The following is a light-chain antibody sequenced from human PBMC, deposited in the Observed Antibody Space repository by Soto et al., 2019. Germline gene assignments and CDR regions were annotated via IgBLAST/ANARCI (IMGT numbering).Light chain of an antibody. V-gene: IGKV1-13*02. CDR2: DLS. CDR3: QHFNSYPLT. CDR1: QGIRSA. J-gene: IGKJ4*01. Sequence: AVQLTKSPSSLSASVGDSITITCRASQGIRSAFSWYQQQPWRPPKLLIYDLSTLESGAPSRFSGSGSGTDFTLTISRLQPEDFATYYCQHFNSYPLTFGGGTKVE.